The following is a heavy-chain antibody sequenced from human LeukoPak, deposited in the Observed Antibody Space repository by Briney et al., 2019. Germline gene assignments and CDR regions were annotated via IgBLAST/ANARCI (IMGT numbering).Heavy chain of an antibody. Sequence: PSETLSLTCAVYGGSFSGYYWSWIRQPPGKGQEWIGEINHSGSTNYNPSLKSRVTISVDTSKNQFSLKLSSVTAADTAVYYCARGRYSYGYWRGLEGDYWGQGTLVTVSS. CDR1: GGSFSGYY. J-gene: IGHJ4*02. CDR2: INHSGST. V-gene: IGHV4-34*01. CDR3: ARGRYSYGYWRGLEGDY. D-gene: IGHD5-18*01.